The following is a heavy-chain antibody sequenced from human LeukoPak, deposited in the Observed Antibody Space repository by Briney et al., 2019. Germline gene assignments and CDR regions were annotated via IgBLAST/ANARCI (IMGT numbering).Heavy chain of an antibody. J-gene: IGHJ3*02. D-gene: IGHD5-24*01. CDR1: GGSISTARDY. Sequence: PSETLSLTCTVSGGSISTARDYWGWLRQPPGKGLEWIGSVYYSGTTFYNPSLVTRLTVSVDTSMNQFSLQLHSLTAADTAVYYCAREDGDNSDNAFDIWGRGTMVTVSS. V-gene: IGHV4-39*01. CDR3: AREDGDNSDNAFDI. CDR2: VYYSGTT.